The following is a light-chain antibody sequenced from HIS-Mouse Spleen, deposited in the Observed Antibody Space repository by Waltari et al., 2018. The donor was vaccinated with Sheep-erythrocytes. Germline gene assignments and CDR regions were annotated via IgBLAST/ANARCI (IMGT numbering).Light chain of an antibody. Sequence: DIQMPQSPSSLSASVGDSVTITCRASQSISSYLNRYQQKPGKAPKLLIYAASSLQSVVPSRFSGSGSGTEFALTISSLAREDSATYYGQQSYSTAQCKFGPGTKVNIK. CDR3: QQSYSTAQCK. V-gene: IGKV1-39*01. CDR1: QSISSY. J-gene: IGKJ3*01. CDR2: AAS.